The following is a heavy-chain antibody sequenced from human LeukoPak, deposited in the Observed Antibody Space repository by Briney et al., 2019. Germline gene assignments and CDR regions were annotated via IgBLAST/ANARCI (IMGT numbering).Heavy chain of an antibody. CDR1: GFTFSSHG. CDR2: IWYDASEK. V-gene: IGHV3-33*01. D-gene: IGHD3-16*01. Sequence: GGSLRLSCVASGFTFSSHGMHWVRQAPGKRLEWVAVIWYDASEKYYADSVRGRFTISRDNSKNTLYLQMNSLRAEDTAVYYCARWGDNKILDYWGQGTLVTVSS. J-gene: IGHJ4*02. CDR3: ARWGDNKILDY.